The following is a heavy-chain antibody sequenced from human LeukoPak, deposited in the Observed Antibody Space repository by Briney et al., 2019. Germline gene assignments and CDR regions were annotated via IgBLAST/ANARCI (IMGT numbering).Heavy chain of an antibody. CDR1: GFTFSSYG. V-gene: IGHV3-30*03. CDR2: ISYDGTNK. CDR3: ARESGYSSFDI. D-gene: IGHD5-12*01. Sequence: GGSLRLSCAASGFTFSSYGMHWVRQAPGKGLEWVAVISYDGTNKYYADSVKGRFTISRDNSKNTLYLQMNSLRAEDTAVYYCARESGYSSFDIWGQGTMVTVSS. J-gene: IGHJ3*02.